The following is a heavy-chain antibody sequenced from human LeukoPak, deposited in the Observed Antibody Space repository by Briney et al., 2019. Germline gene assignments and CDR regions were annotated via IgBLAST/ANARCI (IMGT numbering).Heavy chain of an antibody. V-gene: IGHV3-7*01. Sequence: GGSLRLSCAASGFTFSSYWMSWVRQAPGKGLEWVANIKQDGGEKYYVDSVKGRFTISRDNAENSLYLQMNSLRAEDTAVYYCARDHCSSTSCHNDYWGQGTLVTVSS. CDR2: IKQDGGEK. CDR1: GFTFSSYW. CDR3: ARDHCSSTSCHNDY. D-gene: IGHD2-2*01. J-gene: IGHJ4*02.